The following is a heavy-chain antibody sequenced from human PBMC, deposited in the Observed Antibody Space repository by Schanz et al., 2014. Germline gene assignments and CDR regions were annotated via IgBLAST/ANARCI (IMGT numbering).Heavy chain of an antibody. CDR3: ARDLTVDTGYVVHYYYYGMDV. CDR2: IIPILGIA. Sequence: QLQLVQSGAEVKRPGASAKVTCKASGNIFTNYYIHWVRQAPGQGLEWMGRIIPILGIANYAQKFQGRVTITADRSTSTAYMELSSLRSEDTAVYYCARDLTVDTGYVVHYYYYGMDVWGQGTTVTVSS. D-gene: IGHD5-12*01. CDR1: GNIFTNYY. V-gene: IGHV1-69*09. J-gene: IGHJ6*02.